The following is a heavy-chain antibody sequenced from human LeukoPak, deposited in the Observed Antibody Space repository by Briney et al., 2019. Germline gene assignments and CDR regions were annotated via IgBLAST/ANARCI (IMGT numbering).Heavy chain of an antibody. CDR2: IHNDGTQG. CDR3: AKEGDEFRGYLDV. CDR1: GFTFSRLG. V-gene: IGHV3-30*02. J-gene: IGHJ6*03. Sequence: GGSLRLSCAASGFTFSRLGMQWVRQAPGKGLELVAVIHNDGTQGQYADSVKGRFTISKDNSQNTLYLQMNNLRDDDTAVYYCAKEGDEFRGYLDVWGKGTTVTVSS. D-gene: IGHD3-16*01.